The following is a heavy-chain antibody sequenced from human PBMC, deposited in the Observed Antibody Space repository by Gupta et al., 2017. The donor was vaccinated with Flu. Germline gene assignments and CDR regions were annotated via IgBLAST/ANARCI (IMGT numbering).Heavy chain of an antibody. CDR2: IYYSGST. CDR3: AREDPVIRGWFDP. D-gene: IGHD3-22*01. J-gene: IGHJ5*02. V-gene: IGHV4-31*03. CDR1: GGSISSGGYY. Sequence: QVQLQESGPGLVKPSQTLSLTCTASGGSISSGGYYWSWIRQRPGKGLEWIGYIYYSGSTYYTPSLTSRITISVDTSKNQFSLKLNSVTAADTAVYYGAREDPVIRGWFDPWGQGTLVTVSS.